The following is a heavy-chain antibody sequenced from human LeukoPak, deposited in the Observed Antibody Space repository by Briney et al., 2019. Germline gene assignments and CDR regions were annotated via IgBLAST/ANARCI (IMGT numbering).Heavy chain of an antibody. D-gene: IGHD3-22*01. Sequence: GGSLRLSCAASGFTFDDYAMHWVRQAPGKGLEWVSLISGDGGSTYYADSVKGRFTISRDNSKNSLYLQMNSLRTEDTALYYCAISPLDSSGYSYLDYWGQGTLVTVSS. CDR3: AISPLDSSGYSYLDY. J-gene: IGHJ4*02. CDR1: GFTFDDYA. V-gene: IGHV3-43*02. CDR2: ISGDGGST.